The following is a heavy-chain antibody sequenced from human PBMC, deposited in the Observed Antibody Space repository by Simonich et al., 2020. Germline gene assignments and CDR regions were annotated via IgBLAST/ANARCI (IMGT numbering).Heavy chain of an antibody. D-gene: IGHD1-1*01. Sequence: QVQLQESGPGLVKPSETLSLTCAVSGYSISSGYYWGWIRQPPGKGLEWIGSIYHSGSTYYNQSLKSRVTISVDTTKNQFTLKLSSVTAADTAVYYCARDPGLTGTTSWFDPWGQGTLVTVSS. CDR3: ARDPGLTGTTSWFDP. V-gene: IGHV4-38-2*02. J-gene: IGHJ5*02. CDR2: IYHSGST. CDR1: GYSISSGYY.